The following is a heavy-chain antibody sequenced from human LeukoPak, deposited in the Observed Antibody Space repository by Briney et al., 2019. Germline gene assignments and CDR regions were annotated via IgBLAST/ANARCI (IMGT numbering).Heavy chain of an antibody. CDR2: ISSSSSYI. V-gene: IGHV3-21*01. CDR1: GFTLNSHW. J-gene: IGHJ4*02. D-gene: IGHD6-13*01. CDR3: ARALGIAAAGHFDY. Sequence: PGGSLRLSCAASGFTLNSHWVHWVRQAPGKGLEWVSSISSSSSYIYYADSVKGRFTISRDNAKNSLYLQMNSLRAKDTAVYYCARALGIAAAGHFDYWGQGTLVTVSS.